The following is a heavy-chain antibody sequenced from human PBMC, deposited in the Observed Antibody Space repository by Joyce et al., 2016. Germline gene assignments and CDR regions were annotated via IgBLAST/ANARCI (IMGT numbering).Heavy chain of an antibody. Sequence: QGQLVESGGGVVQPGRSLRLSCAASGFTFSNYGMHWVRQAPGKGLEWVAVISYDGSNKHDGDSLKGRFAISSDNAKNTLYLQMNSLRAEDTAVYYCAGGILTGYFDYWGQGTLVTVSS. J-gene: IGHJ4*02. CDR1: GFTFSNYG. V-gene: IGHV3-30*03. D-gene: IGHD3-9*01. CDR2: ISYDGSNK. CDR3: AGGILTGYFDY.